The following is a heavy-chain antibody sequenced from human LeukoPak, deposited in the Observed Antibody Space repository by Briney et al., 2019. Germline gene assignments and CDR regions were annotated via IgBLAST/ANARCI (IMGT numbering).Heavy chain of an antibody. D-gene: IGHD6-13*01. CDR2: ISSNGDST. CDR3: AKSRWYFDN. CDR1: GFTFSTYG. V-gene: IGHV3-23*01. Sequence: PGGSLRLSCAASGFTFSTYGMSWVRQAPGKGLEWVSRISSNGDSTYYADSVRGRFTISRDNSKNTLYLQMNTLRAEDTAIYYCAKSRWYFDNWGQGTLVTVSS. J-gene: IGHJ4*02.